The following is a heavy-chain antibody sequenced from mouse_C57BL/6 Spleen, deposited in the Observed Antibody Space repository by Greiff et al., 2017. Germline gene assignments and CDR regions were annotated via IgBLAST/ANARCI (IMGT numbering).Heavy chain of an antibody. D-gene: IGHD1-1*01. CDR3: ARRVSAYGEWYFEV. CDR1: GYTFTSYW. CDR2: IHPNSGST. Sequence: QVQLKQPGAELVTPGASVKLSCKASGYTFTSYWMHWVKQRPGQGLEWIGMIHPNSGSTNYTEKCKSKATLTVDKSSSTAYMQLISLTSEDSAVYYCARRVSAYGEWYFEVWGTGTTVTVSS. V-gene: IGHV1-64*01. J-gene: IGHJ1*03.